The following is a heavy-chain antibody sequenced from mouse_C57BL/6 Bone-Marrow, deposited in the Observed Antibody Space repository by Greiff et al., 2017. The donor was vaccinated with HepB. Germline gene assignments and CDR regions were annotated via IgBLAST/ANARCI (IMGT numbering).Heavy chain of an antibody. CDR3: ARDPLYYYGSSYGFAY. CDR2: ISDGGSYT. V-gene: IGHV5-4*01. Sequence: EVKLMESGGGLVKPGGSLKLSCAASGFTFSSYAMSWVRQTPEKRLEWVATISDGGSYTYYPDNVKGRFTISRDNAKNNLYLQMSHLKSEDTAMYYCARDPLYYYGSSYGFAYWGQGTLVTVSA. J-gene: IGHJ3*01. CDR1: GFTFSSYA. D-gene: IGHD1-1*01.